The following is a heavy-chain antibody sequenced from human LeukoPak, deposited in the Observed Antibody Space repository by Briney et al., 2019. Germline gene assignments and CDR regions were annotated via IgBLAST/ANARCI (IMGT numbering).Heavy chain of an antibody. Sequence: GGSLRLSCAASGFTFSSYAMHWVRQAPGKGLEWVAVISYDGSNKYYADSVKGRFTISRDNSKNTLYLQMNSLRAEDTAVYYCAREADYYDSSVLLGDAFDIWGQGTMVTVSS. J-gene: IGHJ3*02. D-gene: IGHD3-22*01. V-gene: IGHV3-30-3*01. CDR3: AREADYYDSSVLLGDAFDI. CDR2: ISYDGSNK. CDR1: GFTFSSYA.